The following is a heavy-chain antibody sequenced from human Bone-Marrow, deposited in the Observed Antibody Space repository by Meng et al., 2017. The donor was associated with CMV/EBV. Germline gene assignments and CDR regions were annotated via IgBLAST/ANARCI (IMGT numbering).Heavy chain of an antibody. J-gene: IGHJ3*02. D-gene: IGHD2-15*01. CDR2: ISKSRSEI. Sequence: GGSLRLSCAASGFTFSSYRMNWVRQAPGKGLEWVSSISKSRSEIYYADSVKGRFTISRDNAKNSLYLQMNSLRAEDTAVYYCARSGSGGVALDIWGQGTLVTVSS. V-gene: IGHV3-21*01. CDR3: ARSGSGGVALDI. CDR1: GFTFSSYR.